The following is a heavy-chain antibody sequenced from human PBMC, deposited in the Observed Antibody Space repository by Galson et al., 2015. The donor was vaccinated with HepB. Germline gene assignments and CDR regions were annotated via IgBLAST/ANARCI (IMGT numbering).Heavy chain of an antibody. CDR2: INPDGGAT. Sequence: SVKVSCKASGFMFTGYYLHWVRQVPGLRLEWMGRINPDGGATDYAQRFQDRVTLTSDTSINTAYMELRSLRPDDTAVYFCARDSDMDVWGTGTTVIVSS. CDR3: ARDSDMDV. J-gene: IGHJ6*03. CDR1: GFMFTGYY. V-gene: IGHV1-2*06.